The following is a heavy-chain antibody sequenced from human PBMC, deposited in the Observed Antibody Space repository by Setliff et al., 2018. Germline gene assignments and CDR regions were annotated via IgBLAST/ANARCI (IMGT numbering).Heavy chain of an antibody. CDR3: ARVPRPAGYSGYGDY. Sequence: ASVKVSCKASGYTFTSYGISWVRQAPGQGLEWMGWISAYNGNTNYAQKLQGRVTMTTDISTSTAYMELRSLRSDDTAVYYCARVPRPAGYSGYGDYWGQGTLVTVSS. D-gene: IGHD5-12*01. J-gene: IGHJ4*02. V-gene: IGHV1-18*01. CDR1: GYTFTSYG. CDR2: ISAYNGNT.